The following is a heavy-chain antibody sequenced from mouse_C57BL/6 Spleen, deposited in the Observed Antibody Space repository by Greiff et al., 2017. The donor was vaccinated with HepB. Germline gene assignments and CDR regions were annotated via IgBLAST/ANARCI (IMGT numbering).Heavy chain of an antibody. CDR2: INPSTGGT. CDR1: GYSFTGYY. Sequence: EVQLQHSGPELVKPGASVKISCKASGYSFTGYYMNWVKQSPEKSLEWIGEINPSTGGTTYNQKFKAKATLTVDKSSSTAYMQLKSLTSEDSAVYYCARSASMITTMDYWGQGTSVTVSS. J-gene: IGHJ4*01. D-gene: IGHD2-4*01. V-gene: IGHV1-42*01. CDR3: ARSASMITTMDY.